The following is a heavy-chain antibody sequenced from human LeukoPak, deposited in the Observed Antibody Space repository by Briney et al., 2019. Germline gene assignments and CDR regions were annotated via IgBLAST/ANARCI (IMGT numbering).Heavy chain of an antibody. CDR1: GYTFTDYY. J-gene: IGHJ3*01. CDR3: AREFRTTAWSYDAFDL. D-gene: IGHD1-1*01. V-gene: IGHV1-2*02. CDR2: INPTSGGT. Sequence: GASVKVSFKASGYTFTDYYIHWVRQAPGQGLEWVGWINPTSGGTNYAQKFQDRVTMTRDTSNNSSYMEVSRLRSDDTAVYYCAREFRTTAWSYDAFDLWGQGTMVTVSS.